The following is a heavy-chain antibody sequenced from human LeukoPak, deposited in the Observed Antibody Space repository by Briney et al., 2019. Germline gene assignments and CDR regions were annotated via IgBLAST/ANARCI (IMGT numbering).Heavy chain of an antibody. CDR1: GGSISSYY. J-gene: IGHJ2*01. CDR3: ARIRGLMVYAMRYWYFDL. CDR2: IYYSGST. V-gene: IGHV4-59*12. D-gene: IGHD2-8*01. Sequence: SETLSLTCTVSGGSISSYYWSWIRQPPGKGLEWIGYIYYSGSTNYNPSLKSRVTISVDTSKNQFSLKLSSVTAADTAVYYCARIRGLMVYAMRYWYFDLWGRGTLVTVSS.